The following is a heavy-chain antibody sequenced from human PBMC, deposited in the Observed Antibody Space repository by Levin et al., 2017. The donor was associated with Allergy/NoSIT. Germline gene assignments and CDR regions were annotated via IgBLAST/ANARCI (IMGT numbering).Heavy chain of an antibody. D-gene: IGHD2-15*01. CDR2: ISGSDGST. CDR1: GFTFSTYA. V-gene: IGHV3-23*01. J-gene: IGHJ6*02. CDR3: AKDWYCSGGKCYSENGMDV. Sequence: PGGSLRLSCAASGFTFSTYAMSWVRQAPGKGLDWVSTISGSDGSTYYADSVKGRFTISRDNSKNTLYLQMNSLGAEDTAVYYCAKDWYCSGGKCYSENGMDVWGQGTTVTVSS.